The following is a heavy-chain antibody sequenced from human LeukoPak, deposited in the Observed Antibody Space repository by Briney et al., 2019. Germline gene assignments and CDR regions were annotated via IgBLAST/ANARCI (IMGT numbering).Heavy chain of an antibody. J-gene: IGHJ3*02. D-gene: IGHD1-7*01. V-gene: IGHV3-11*04. CDR3: ARDGELELRSDAFDI. CDR1: GFTFSDYY. Sequence: GGSLTLSCAASGFTFSDYYMSWIRQAPGKGLEWVSYISSSGSTIYYADSVKGRFTISRDNAKNSLYLQVNSLRAEDTAVYYCARDGELELRSDAFDIWGQGTMVTVSS. CDR2: ISSSGSTI.